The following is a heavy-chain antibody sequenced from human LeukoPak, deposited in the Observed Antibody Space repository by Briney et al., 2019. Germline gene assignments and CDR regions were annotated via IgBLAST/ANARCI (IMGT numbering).Heavy chain of an antibody. Sequence: SETLSLTCTVSGGSISSSSYYWGWIRQPPGKGLEWIGSIYYSGSTYYNPSLKSRVTISVDTSKNQFSLKLSSVPAADTAVYYCARGVGATNWFDPWGQGTLVTVSS. CDR1: GGSISSSSYY. V-gene: IGHV4-39*07. D-gene: IGHD1-26*01. CDR2: IYYSGST. J-gene: IGHJ5*02. CDR3: ARGVGATNWFDP.